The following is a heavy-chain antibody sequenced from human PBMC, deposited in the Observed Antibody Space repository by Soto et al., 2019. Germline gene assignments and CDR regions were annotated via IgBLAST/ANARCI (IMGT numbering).Heavy chain of an antibody. Sequence: ASVKVSCKASGYTFTGYYMHWVRQAPGQGLEWMGWINPNSGGTNYAQKFQGRVTMTRDTSISTAYMELSRLRSDDTAVYYCARSTSIAARNYYYYGMDVWGQGTTVTVSS. J-gene: IGHJ6*02. D-gene: IGHD6-6*01. CDR1: GYTFTGYY. CDR3: ARSTSIAARNYYYYGMDV. V-gene: IGHV1-2*02. CDR2: INPNSGGT.